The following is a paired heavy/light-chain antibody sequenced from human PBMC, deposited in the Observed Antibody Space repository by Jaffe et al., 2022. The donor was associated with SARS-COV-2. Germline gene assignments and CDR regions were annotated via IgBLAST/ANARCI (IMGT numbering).Light chain of an antibody. V-gene: IGKV1-33*01. CDR2: DAS. CDR3: QQYDNLPPYTLT. J-gene: IGKJ4*01. CDR1: QDISNY. Sequence: DIQMTQSPSSLSASVGDRVTITCQASQDISNYLNWYQQKPGKAPKLLIYDASNLETGVPSRFSGSGSGTDFTFTISSLQPEDIATYYCQQYDNLPPYTLTFGGGTKVEIK.
Heavy chain of an antibody. Sequence: QVQLVESGGGVVQPGRSLRLSCAASGFTFSSYGMHWVRQAPGKGLEWVAVIWYDGSNKYYADSVKGRFTISRDNSKNTLYLQMNSLRAEDTAVYYCARNPLKGYGDYGYYYYYGMDVWGQGTTVTVSS. V-gene: IGHV3-33*01. CDR2: IWYDGSNK. CDR1: GFTFSSYG. D-gene: IGHD4-17*01. CDR3: ARNPLKGYGDYGYYYYYGMDV. J-gene: IGHJ6*02.